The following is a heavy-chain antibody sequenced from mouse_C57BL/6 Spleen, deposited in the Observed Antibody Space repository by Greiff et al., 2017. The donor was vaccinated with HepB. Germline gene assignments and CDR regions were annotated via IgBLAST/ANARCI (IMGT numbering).Heavy chain of an antibody. CDR3: ARGMVTTRFDY. J-gene: IGHJ2*01. CDR1: GFTFSSYA. Sequence: EVMLVESGGGLVKPGGSLKLSCAASGFTFSSYAMSWVRQTPEKRLEWVATISDGGSYTYYPDNVKGRFTISRDIAKNNLYLQMSHLKSEDTAMYYCARGMVTTRFDYWGQGTTLTVSS. V-gene: IGHV5-4*03. D-gene: IGHD2-3*01. CDR2: ISDGGSYT.